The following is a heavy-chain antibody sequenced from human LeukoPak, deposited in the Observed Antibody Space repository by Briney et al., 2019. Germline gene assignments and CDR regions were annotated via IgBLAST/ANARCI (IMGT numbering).Heavy chain of an antibody. J-gene: IGHJ4*02. CDR1: GGSISSSSYY. CDR2: IYYSGST. CDR3: ARLGWWDS. D-gene: IGHD2-15*01. V-gene: IGHV4-39*01. Sequence: SETLFLTCTVSGGSISSSSYYWGWIRQPPGKGLEWIGTIYYSGSTYYNPSLKSRVTISVDTSKNQFSLKLSSVTAADTAVYYCARLGWWDSWGQGTLVTVSS.